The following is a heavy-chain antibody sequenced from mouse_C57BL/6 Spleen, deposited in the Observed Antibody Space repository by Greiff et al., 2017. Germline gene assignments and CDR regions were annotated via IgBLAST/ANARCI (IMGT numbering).Heavy chain of an antibody. Sequence: EVHLVESGGGLVKPGGSLKLSCAASGFTFSRYAMSWVRETPEKKLEWVATTSDGGSYTYYPDNVKGRFTISRDNTKNNLYLQMSHLKSDYTAMYYCARASMITTGGNFDYRRQGTTLTVSS. CDR2: TSDGGSYT. CDR3: ARASMITTGGNFDY. D-gene: IGHD2-4*01. CDR1: GFTFSRYA. J-gene: IGHJ2*01. V-gene: IGHV5-4*01.